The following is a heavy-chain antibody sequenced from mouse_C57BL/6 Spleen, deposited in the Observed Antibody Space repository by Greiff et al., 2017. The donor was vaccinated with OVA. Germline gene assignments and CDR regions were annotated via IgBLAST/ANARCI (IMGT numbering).Heavy chain of an antibody. CDR3: AGTLITTVVAQGLDY. V-gene: IGHV1-64*01. CDR1: GYTFTSYW. D-gene: IGHD1-1*01. Sequence: QVQLQQPGAELVKPGASVKLSCKASGYTFTSYWMHWVKQRPGQGLEWIGMIHPNSGSTNYNEKFKSKATLTVDKSSSTAYMQLSSLTSEDSAVYYCAGTLITTVVAQGLDYWGQGTTLTVSS. CDR2: IHPNSGST. J-gene: IGHJ2*01.